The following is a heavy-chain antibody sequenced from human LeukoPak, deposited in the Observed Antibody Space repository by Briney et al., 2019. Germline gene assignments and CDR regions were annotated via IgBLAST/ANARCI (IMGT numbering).Heavy chain of an antibody. V-gene: IGHV3-30*03. J-gene: IGHJ4*02. Sequence: PGRSLRLSCAASGFTFSAYGMHWVRQAPGKGLEWVAVIAYDGSIKYYTDSVKGRFTISRDNSKNTLFLQLNSLRGEDTAVYYCARKDSGYDFEYWGQGTLVTVSS. CDR1: GFTFSAYG. CDR3: ARKDSGYDFEY. CDR2: IAYDGSIK. D-gene: IGHD5-12*01.